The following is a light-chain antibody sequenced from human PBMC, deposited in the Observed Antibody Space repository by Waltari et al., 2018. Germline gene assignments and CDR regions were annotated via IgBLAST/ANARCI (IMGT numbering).Light chain of an antibody. Sequence: EIVLTQSPGTLSLSPGERATLPCRASQGVSSSYFAWYQQKPCQDPRPLLYGASSSATSIPDRFSGSGSGTDFTLTISRLEPEDFAVYYCQQYGSSPGTFGGGTKVEIK. CDR2: GAS. CDR3: QQYGSSPGT. CDR1: QGVSSSY. V-gene: IGKV3-20*01. J-gene: IGKJ4*01.